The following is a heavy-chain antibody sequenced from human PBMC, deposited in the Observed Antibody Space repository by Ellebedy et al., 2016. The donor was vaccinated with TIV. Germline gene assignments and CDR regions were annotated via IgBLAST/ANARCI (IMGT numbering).Heavy chain of an antibody. CDR3: VQAGGFLSGWYNY. CDR1: GFTFDDYA. J-gene: IGHJ4*02. CDR2: ISWNSGSI. Sequence: SPKISXAASGFTFDDYAMHWARQAPGKGLEWVSGISWNSGSIDYADSVKGRFTISRDNAKNSLYLQMNSLRAEDTAFYYCVQAGGFLSGWYNYWGQGALVAVSS. D-gene: IGHD6-19*01. V-gene: IGHV3-9*01.